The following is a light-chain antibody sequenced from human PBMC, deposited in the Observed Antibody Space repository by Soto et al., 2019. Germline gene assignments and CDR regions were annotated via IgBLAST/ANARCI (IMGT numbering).Light chain of an antibody. CDR1: QSVSSN. J-gene: IGKJ4*01. CDR3: QQYIRWPLT. V-gene: IGKV3-15*01. CDR2: GAS. Sequence: LKQSPGALSWTTGERATLSCRASQSVSSNLAWYQQKPGQAPSLLIYGASTRATGTPARFSGSGSGTEFTLTISSLQSEDFAVYYCQQYIRWPLTFGGGTKVDTK.